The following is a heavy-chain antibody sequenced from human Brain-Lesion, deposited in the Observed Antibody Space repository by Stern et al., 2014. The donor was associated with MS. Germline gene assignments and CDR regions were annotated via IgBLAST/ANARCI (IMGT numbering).Heavy chain of an antibody. CDR3: AKLWLGELPESPFDY. CDR2: IYYRGSP. Sequence: VQLVESGPGLVKPSETLSLTCTVSGGSISSSSYYWGWIRQPPGKGLEWIGSIYYRGSPYYNPSLKSRVTISMDTSKNQFSLRLSSVTAADTAVYFCAKLWLGELPESPFDYWGQGTLVTVSS. D-gene: IGHD3-10*01. J-gene: IGHJ4*02. CDR1: GGSISSSSYY. V-gene: IGHV4-39*01.